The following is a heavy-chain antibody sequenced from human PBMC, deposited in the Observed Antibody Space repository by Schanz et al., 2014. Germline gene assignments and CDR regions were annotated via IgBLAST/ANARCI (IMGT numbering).Heavy chain of an antibody. V-gene: IGHV1-69*04. Sequence: QVQLVQSGAEVKKPGASVRVSCKVSGYAFTTYGISWVRQAPGQGLEWMGRVIPILGVTHYAQKFQGRVTITADKSTTTAYMELNSLNSDDTAVYYCATRDYADSVSWGQGTLVTVSS. CDR2: VIPILGVT. CDR3: ATRDYADSVS. CDR1: GYAFTTYG. D-gene: IGHD4-17*01. J-gene: IGHJ5*02.